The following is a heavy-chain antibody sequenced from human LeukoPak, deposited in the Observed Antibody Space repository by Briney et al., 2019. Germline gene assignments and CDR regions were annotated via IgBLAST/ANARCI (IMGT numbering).Heavy chain of an antibody. CDR1: GYTFTGYY. D-gene: IGHD6-19*01. CDR3: ARVRVRQWLSCLGY. Sequence: GASVKVSCKASGYTFTGYYMHWVRQAPGQGLEWMGRINPNSGGTNYAQKFQGRVTMTRDTSISTAYMELSRLRSDDTAVYYCARVRVRQWLSCLGYWGQGTLVTVSS. J-gene: IGHJ4*02. V-gene: IGHV1-2*06. CDR2: INPNSGGT.